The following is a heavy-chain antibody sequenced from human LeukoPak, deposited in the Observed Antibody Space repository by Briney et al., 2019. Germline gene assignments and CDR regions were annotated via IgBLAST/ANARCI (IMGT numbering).Heavy chain of an antibody. CDR1: GYTFTSYG. CDR3: ARDSDGRWELLREHMDV. CDR2: ISAYNGNT. V-gene: IGHV1-18*01. J-gene: IGHJ6*03. D-gene: IGHD1-26*01. Sequence: GASVKVSCKASGYTFTSYGISWVRQAPGQGLEWMGWISAYNGNTNYAQKLQGRVTMTTDTSTSTAYMELRSLRSDDTAVYYCARDSDGRWELLREHMDVWGKGTTVTISS.